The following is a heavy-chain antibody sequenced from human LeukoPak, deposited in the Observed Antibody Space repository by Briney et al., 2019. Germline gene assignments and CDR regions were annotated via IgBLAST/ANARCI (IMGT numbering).Heavy chain of an antibody. CDR1: GYTFTSYG. V-gene: IGHV1-18*01. J-gene: IGHJ5*02. D-gene: IGHD2-2*01. CDR2: ISAYNGNT. Sequence: ASVKVFCKASGYTFTSYGISWVRQAPGQGLEWMGWISAYNGNTNYAQKLQGRVTMTTDTSTSTAYMELRSLRSDDTAVYYCARCPGGSSTSCYLGGWFDPWGQGTLVTVSS. CDR3: ARCPGGSSTSCYLGGWFDP.